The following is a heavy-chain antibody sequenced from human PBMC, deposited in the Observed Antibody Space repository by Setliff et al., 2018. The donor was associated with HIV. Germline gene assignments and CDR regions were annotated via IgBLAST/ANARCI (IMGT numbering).Heavy chain of an antibody. CDR1: GGSFSSYY. Sequence: SSETLSLTCTISGGSFSSYYWSWIRQPAGRGLEWIGRIYNSGTTNYNPSLKSRVTMSVDTSKNQFSLKLTSVTAADTAVYYCARDRHSSGLGSYGPWGPGILVTVS. J-gene: IGHJ5*02. CDR2: IYNSGTT. V-gene: IGHV4-4*07. D-gene: IGHD3-10*01. CDR3: ARDRHSSGLGSYGP.